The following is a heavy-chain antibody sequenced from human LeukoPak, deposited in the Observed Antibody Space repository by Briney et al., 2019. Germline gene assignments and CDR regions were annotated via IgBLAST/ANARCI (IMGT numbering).Heavy chain of an antibody. Sequence: ASVKVSCKASGYTFTGYYMHWVRQAPGQGLEWMGWINPNSGGTNYAQKFQGRVTMTRDTSISTAYMELSRLRSDDTAVYYCARGILWFGELPWFDPWGQGTLVTVSS. V-gene: IGHV1-2*02. D-gene: IGHD3-10*01. CDR2: INPNSGGT. J-gene: IGHJ5*02. CDR3: ARGILWFGELPWFDP. CDR1: GYTFTGYY.